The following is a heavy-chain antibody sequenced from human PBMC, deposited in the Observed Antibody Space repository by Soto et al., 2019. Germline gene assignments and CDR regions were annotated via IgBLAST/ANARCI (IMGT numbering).Heavy chain of an antibody. CDR2: ISYDGSNK. CDR1: GFTFSSYA. J-gene: IGHJ4*02. V-gene: IGHV3-30-3*01. CDR3: ARDGRGYSYGAPGFDY. D-gene: IGHD5-18*01. Sequence: GGSLRLSCAASGFTFSSYAMHWVRQAPGKGLEWVAVISYDGSNKYYADSVKGRFTISRDNSKNTLYLQMNSLRAEDTAVYYCARDGRGYSYGAPGFDYWGQGTLVTVSS.